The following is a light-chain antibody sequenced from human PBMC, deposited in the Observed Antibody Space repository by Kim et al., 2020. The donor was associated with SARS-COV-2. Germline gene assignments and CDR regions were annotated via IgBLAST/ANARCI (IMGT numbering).Light chain of an antibody. V-gene: IGLV6-57*03. CDR2: EDN. CDR1: SSSIASNY. J-gene: IGLJ2*01. CDR3: QSYDSSIVV. Sequence: GKTVTICCTRSSSSIASNYVQWYQQRPGSAPTTVIYEDNQSPSGVPDRFSGSIDSSSNSASLTISGLKTEDEADYYCQSYDSSIVVFGGGTQLTVL.